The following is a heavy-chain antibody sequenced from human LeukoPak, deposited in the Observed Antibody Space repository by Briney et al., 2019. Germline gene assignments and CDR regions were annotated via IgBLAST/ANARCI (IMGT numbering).Heavy chain of an antibody. CDR3: ARRAVVKGEYNWFDP. Sequence: KDGASLQISCKGSGSSFTSYWIGWVRQLPGKGLEWMGIIYPGDSDTRYSPSFQGQVTISADKSISTAYLQWSSLKASDTAMYYCARRAVVKGEYNWFDPWGQGTLVTVSS. J-gene: IGHJ5*02. V-gene: IGHV5-51*01. CDR1: GSSFTSYW. CDR2: IYPGDSDT. D-gene: IGHD4-23*01.